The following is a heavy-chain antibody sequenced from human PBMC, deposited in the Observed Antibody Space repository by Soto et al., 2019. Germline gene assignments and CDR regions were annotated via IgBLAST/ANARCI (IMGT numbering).Heavy chain of an antibody. D-gene: IGHD4-4*01. V-gene: IGHV4-30-4*01. Sequence: QVQLQESGPGLVKPSQTLSLTCTVSGDSISSGDDYWSWIRQPPGKGLEWIGHISYSGGTYYNPSLKSPVTISLDTSMNQFSLKLSSVTAADTAVYYCARKDYSDYHGMDVWGQGTTVTVSS. J-gene: IGHJ6*02. CDR3: ARKDYSDYHGMDV. CDR2: ISYSGGT. CDR1: GDSISSGDDY.